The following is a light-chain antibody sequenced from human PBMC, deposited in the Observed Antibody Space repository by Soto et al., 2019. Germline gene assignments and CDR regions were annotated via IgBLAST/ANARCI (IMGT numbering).Light chain of an antibody. CDR2: DVS. V-gene: IGKV3-11*01. CDR3: QQRNNWPLT. J-gene: IGKJ1*01. CDR1: QSISRD. Sequence: ETVLTQSPATLSLSPGERATLSCRASQSISRDLAWYQQKPVQPPRLLICDVSNRAAGVPARFSGSGSGTDFTLTISSLEPEDFAVYYCQQRNNWPLTFGQGTKVEIK.